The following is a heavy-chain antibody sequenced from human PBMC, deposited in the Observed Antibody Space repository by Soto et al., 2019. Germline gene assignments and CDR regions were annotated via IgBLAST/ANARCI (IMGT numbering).Heavy chain of an antibody. V-gene: IGHV3-53*01. J-gene: IGHJ4*02. CDR3: ARNYLRDSWYPAFDY. CDR2: IYSGGST. D-gene: IGHD6-13*01. Sequence: GGSLRLSCAASGFTVSSNYMTWVRQAPGKGLEWVSIIYSGGSTYYADSVKGRFTISRDNSKNTLFLQMNSLRAEDTALYYCARNYLRDSWYPAFDYWGQGTLVTVS. CDR1: GFTVSSNY.